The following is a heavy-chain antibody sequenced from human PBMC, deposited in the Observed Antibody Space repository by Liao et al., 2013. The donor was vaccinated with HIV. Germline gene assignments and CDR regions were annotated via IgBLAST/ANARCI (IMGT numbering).Heavy chain of an antibody. CDR1: GASISGHY. CDR2: IFTSGNSGST. Sequence: QLHLQESGPGLVKPSETLSLTCTVSGASISGHYWNWIRQPAGKGLEWIGRIFTSGNSGSTNFNPSLKSRVTMSLDTSKNQISLNLTSVTGADTAVYYCARAQFLEWPVDSWGQGTLVTVSS. J-gene: IGHJ4*02. D-gene: IGHD3-3*01. V-gene: IGHV4-4*07. CDR3: ARAQFLEWPVDS.